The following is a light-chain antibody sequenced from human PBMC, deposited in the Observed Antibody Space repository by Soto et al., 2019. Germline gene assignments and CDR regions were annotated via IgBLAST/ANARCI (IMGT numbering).Light chain of an antibody. CDR3: SSHTTRTTRV. CDR2: EVR. CDR1: SSDVGAYDF. V-gene: IGLV2-14*03. Sequence: QSVLTQPASVSGSPGQSITISCTGTSSDVGAYDFVSWYQQHPDKAPKLMIYEVRGRPSGVSNRFSGSKSFNTATLTISGLQAEDEADYDCSSHTTRTTRVVGTGTKVTV. J-gene: IGLJ1*01.